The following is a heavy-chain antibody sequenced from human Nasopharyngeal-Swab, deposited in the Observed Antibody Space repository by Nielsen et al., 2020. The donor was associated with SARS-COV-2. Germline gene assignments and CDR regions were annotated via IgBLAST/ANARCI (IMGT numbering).Heavy chain of an antibody. V-gene: IGHV3-11*06. CDR3: ARAALSSPASFDY. J-gene: IGHJ4*02. D-gene: IGHD6-6*01. CDR1: GFTFSDYY. CDR2: ISSSSSYT. Sequence: GSLKISCAASGFTFSDYYMSWIRQAPGKGLEWVSYISSSSSYTNYADSVKGRFTISRDNAKNSLYLQMNSLRAEDTAVYYCARAALSSPASFDYWGQGTLVTVSS.